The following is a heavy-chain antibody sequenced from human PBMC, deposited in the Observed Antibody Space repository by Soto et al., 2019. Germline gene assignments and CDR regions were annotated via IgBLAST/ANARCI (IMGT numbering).Heavy chain of an antibody. Sequence: PGESLKISCQASGFTFSSYSLGWVRHMPGKGLQWMGNIFSSDSSAKYSPSFVGQVTISVDRSINTAYLQWSSLKASDTAIYYCGTWRGSSWFDYWGPGTLVTVS. CDR3: GTWRGSSWFDY. V-gene: IGHV5-51*01. J-gene: IGHJ4*02. CDR2: IFSSDSSA. CDR1: GFTFSSYS. D-gene: IGHD2-2*01.